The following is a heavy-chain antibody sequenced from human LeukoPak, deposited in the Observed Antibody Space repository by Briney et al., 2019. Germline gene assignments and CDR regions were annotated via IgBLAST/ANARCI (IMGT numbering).Heavy chain of an antibody. D-gene: IGHD3-16*02. CDR1: GFTFSSYW. J-gene: IGHJ4*02. CDR3: ARDSRYDYVWGSYLAYFDY. Sequence: PGGSLRLSCAASGFTFSSYWMSWVRQAPGKGLEWVANIKQDGSEKYYVDSVKGRFTISRDNAKNSLYLQMNSLRAEDTAVYYCARDSRYDYVWGSYLAYFDYWGQGTLVTVSS. V-gene: IGHV3-7*01. CDR2: IKQDGSEK.